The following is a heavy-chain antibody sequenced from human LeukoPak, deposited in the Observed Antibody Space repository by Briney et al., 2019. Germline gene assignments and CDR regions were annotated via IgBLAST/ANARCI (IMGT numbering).Heavy chain of an antibody. J-gene: IGHJ4*02. D-gene: IGHD3-22*01. CDR3: ARDVYDSSGYYWG. CDR2: ISGGGGNT. CDR1: KFAFSSYA. Sequence: GGSLRLSCAASKFAFSSYAMSWVRQAPGKGLEWVSAISGGGGNTYYADSVKGRFTISRDNAKNSLYLQMSSLRAEDTAVYYCARDVYDSSGYYWGWGQGTLVTVSS. V-gene: IGHV3-23*01.